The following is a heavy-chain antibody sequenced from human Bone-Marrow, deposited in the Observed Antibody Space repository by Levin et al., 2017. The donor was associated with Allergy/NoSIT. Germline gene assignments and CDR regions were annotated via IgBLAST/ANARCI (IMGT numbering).Heavy chain of an antibody. CDR3: TGGRYCSGGACVA. V-gene: IGHV3-53*01. CDR2: IYSGGSA. D-gene: IGHD2-15*01. J-gene: IGHJ5*02. Sequence: GGSLRLSCAASGFTVGNNQMSWVRQAPGKGLEWVSIIYSGGSANYPDSVKGRFTISRDNSRNMVYLQMNSLRAEDTAVYYCTGGRYCSGGACVAWGQGTLVTVSS. CDR1: GFTVGNNQ.